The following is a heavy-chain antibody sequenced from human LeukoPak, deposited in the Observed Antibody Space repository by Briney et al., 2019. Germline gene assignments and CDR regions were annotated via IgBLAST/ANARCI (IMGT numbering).Heavy chain of an antibody. Sequence: PGGSLRLSCAASGFTFSSYAMHWVRQAPGKGLEWVAVISYDGSNKYYADSVKGRFTISRDNSKNTLYLQMNSLRAEDTAVYYCARPHYDIPGTGFQHWGQGTLVTVSS. CDR1: GFTFSSYA. J-gene: IGHJ1*01. CDR2: ISYDGSNK. D-gene: IGHD3-9*01. CDR3: ARPHYDIPGTGFQH. V-gene: IGHV3-30-3*01.